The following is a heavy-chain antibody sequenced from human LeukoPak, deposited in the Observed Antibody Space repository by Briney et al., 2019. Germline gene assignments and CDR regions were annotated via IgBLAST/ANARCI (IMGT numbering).Heavy chain of an antibody. V-gene: IGHV4-34*01. CDR3: ARRPNYYDSSSFYL. CDR2: FNHSGGT. D-gene: IGHD3-22*01. Sequence: PSETLSLTCAVYGGSFSGYYWSWIRQPPGKGLEWIGEFNHSGGTNYNPSLKSRVTRSIDTSKNHFSLKLNSVTAADTAVYYCARRPNYYDSSSFYLWGQGALVTVSS. CDR1: GGSFSGYY. J-gene: IGHJ4*02.